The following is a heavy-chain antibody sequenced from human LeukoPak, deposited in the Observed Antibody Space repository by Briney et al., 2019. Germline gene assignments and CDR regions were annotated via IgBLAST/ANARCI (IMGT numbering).Heavy chain of an antibody. J-gene: IGHJ5*02. CDR1: GGSFSGYY. D-gene: IGHD2-8*01. CDR2: INHSGST. V-gene: IGHV4-34*01. CDR3: AREPDCTNGVCYGNNWFDP. Sequence: SETLSLTCAVYGGSFSGYYWSWIRQPPGKGLEWIGEINHSGSTNYNPSLKSRVTISVDTSKNQFSLKLSSVTAADTAVYYCAREPDCTNGVCYGNNWFDPWGQGTLVTVSS.